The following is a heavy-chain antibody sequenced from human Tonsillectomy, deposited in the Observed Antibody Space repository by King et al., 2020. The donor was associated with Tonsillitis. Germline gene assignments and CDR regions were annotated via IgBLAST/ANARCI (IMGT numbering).Heavy chain of an antibody. CDR2: ISSRVGS. J-gene: IGHJ3*02. CDR3: ARRPHPGDAFEI. V-gene: IGHV4-39*07. CDR1: GGSISSGHYY. Sequence: QLQLQESGPGLVKPSETLSLTCTVSGGSISSGHYYWAWIRQAPGKGLEWIGSISSRVGSYNNPSLKSRLTMSVDTSKSQFSLKLNSVTAADAAVYHCARRPHPGDAFEIWGQGTMVAVSS.